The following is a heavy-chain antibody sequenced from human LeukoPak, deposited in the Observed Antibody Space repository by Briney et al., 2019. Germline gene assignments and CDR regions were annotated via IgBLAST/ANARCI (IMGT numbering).Heavy chain of an antibody. D-gene: IGHD5-24*01. Sequence: WIGRIYTTGSTNYNPSLKSRVTISADTSKNQFSLKLSSVTAADTAVYYCARDAYNSDAFDIWGQGTMVTVSS. CDR3: ARDAYNSDAFDI. CDR2: IYTTGST. J-gene: IGHJ3*02. V-gene: IGHV4-61*02.